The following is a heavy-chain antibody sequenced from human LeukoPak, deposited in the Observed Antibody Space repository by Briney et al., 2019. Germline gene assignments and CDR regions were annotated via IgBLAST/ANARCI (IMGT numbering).Heavy chain of an antibody. V-gene: IGHV3-53*01. CDR1: GFTVSINY. J-gene: IGHJ4*02. Sequence: PGGFLRLSCAASGFTVSINYMTWVRQAPGKGLEWVSIIYSGGTTYYPDSVKGRFTISRDNSKNTLYLQMNSLRAEDSAVYYCARLYYYVSGTYSRYFDYWGQGTLVTVSS. CDR3: ARLYYYVSGTYSRYFDY. CDR2: IYSGGTT. D-gene: IGHD3-10*01.